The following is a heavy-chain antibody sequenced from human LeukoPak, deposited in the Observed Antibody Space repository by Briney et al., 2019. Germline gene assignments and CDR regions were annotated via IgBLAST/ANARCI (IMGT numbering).Heavy chain of an antibody. CDR2: INPNSGGT. J-gene: IGHJ4*02. Sequence: ASVKVSCKVSGYTLTELSMHWVRQAPGKGLEWMGWINPNSGGTNYAQKFQGRVTMTRDTSISTAYMELSRLRSDDTAVYYCAREGYGLLSYGWDYWGQGTLVTVSS. D-gene: IGHD5-18*01. CDR3: AREGYGLLSYGWDY. V-gene: IGHV1-2*02. CDR1: GYTLTELS.